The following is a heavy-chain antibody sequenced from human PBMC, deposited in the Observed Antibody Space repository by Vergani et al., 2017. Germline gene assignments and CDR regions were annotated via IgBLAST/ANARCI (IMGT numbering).Heavy chain of an antibody. CDR3: ATKSCGTPGCQIGYFRE. CDR2: ISYDGTQK. D-gene: IGHD1-1*01. V-gene: IGHV3-30*03. J-gene: IGHJ1*01. Sequence: QVHLVESGGGVVQPGRSLRPYCVVSGFTSSYYGMHRVRQAPGKGLEWVAVISYDGTQKYYADSVKGRFTISRDNSKSTLYLQMNSLRTEDTAVYYCATKSCGTPGCQIGYFREWGQGTLVTVSS. CDR1: GFTSSYYG.